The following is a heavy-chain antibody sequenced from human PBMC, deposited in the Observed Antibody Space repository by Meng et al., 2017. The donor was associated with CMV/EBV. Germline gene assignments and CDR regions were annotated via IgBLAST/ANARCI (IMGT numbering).Heavy chain of an antibody. Sequence: ASVKVSCKASGYTFTSYGISWVRQAPGQGLEWMGWISAYNGNTNYAQKLQGRVTITTDTTTSTAYMELRSLRSDDTAVYYCARDPRRRYCSSTSCYTDYYYGMDVWGQGTTVTVSS. CDR1: GYTFTSYG. J-gene: IGHJ6*02. CDR3: ARDPRRRYCSSTSCYTDYYYGMDV. CDR2: ISAYNGNT. D-gene: IGHD2-2*02. V-gene: IGHV1-18*01.